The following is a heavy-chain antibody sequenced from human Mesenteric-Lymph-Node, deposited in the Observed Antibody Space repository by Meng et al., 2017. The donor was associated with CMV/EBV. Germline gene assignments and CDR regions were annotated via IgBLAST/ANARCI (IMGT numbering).Heavy chain of an antibody. CDR1: GFTFSSYA. CDR2: ISGSGGST. CDR3: ANGGEVVPAAIGGGVYYYYGMDV. Sequence: GGSLRLSCAASGFTFSSYAMSWVRQAPGKGLEWVSAISGSGGSTYYADSVKGRFTISRDNSKNTLCLQMNSLRAEDTAVYYCANGGEVVPAAIGGGVYYYYGMDVWGQGTTVTVSS. V-gene: IGHV3-23*01. J-gene: IGHJ6*02. D-gene: IGHD2-2*02.